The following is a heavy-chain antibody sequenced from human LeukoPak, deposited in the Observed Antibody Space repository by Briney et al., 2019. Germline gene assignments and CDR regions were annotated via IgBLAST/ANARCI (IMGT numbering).Heavy chain of an antibody. D-gene: IGHD6-13*01. CDR1: GDSISSSSYY. CDR3: ARQYSSSYYYYYYMDV. Sequence: SETLSVTCTVSGDSISSSSYYWGWIRQPPGKGLEWIGSIYYSGSTYYNPSLKSRVTISVDTSKNQSSLKLSSVTAADTAVYYCARQYSSSYYYYYYMDVWGKGTTVTISS. J-gene: IGHJ6*03. CDR2: IYYSGST. V-gene: IGHV4-39*01.